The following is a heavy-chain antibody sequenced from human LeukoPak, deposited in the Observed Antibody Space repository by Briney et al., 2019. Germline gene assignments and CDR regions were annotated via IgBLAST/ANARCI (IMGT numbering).Heavy chain of an antibody. CDR2: ISYGGSNK. J-gene: IGHJ4*02. CDR1: GFTFSSYA. V-gene: IGHV3-30-3*01. D-gene: IGHD3-22*01. CDR3: ARDSNPYYYDSSGYYYFDY. Sequence: PGGSLRLSCAASGFTFSSYAMHWVRQAPGKGLEWVAVISYGGSNKYYADSVKGRFTISRDNSKNTLYLQMNSLRAEDTAVYYCARDSNPYYYDSSGYYYFDYWGQGTLVTVSS.